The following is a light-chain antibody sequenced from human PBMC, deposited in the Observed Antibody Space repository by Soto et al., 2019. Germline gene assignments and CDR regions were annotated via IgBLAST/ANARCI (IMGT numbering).Light chain of an antibody. Sequence: AIQLTQSPSSLSASVGDRVTITCRASQGVSSSLAWYQQKPGTAPKLLIYDASDLETGVPSRFSGSGSGTDFPLTLSSLPPEDFATYYRQQFNNYPPTFGQGTRLEIK. CDR3: QQFNNYPPT. V-gene: IGKV1D-13*01. CDR1: QGVSSS. J-gene: IGKJ5*01. CDR2: DAS.